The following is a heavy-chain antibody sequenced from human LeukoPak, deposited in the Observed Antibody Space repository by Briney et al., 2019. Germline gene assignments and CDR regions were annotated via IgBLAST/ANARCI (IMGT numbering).Heavy chain of an antibody. D-gene: IGHD5-18*01. CDR1: GGSISSGDYY. CDR3: ARGGYGGYYYYMDV. J-gene: IGHJ6*03. V-gene: IGHV4-30-4*08. CDR2: IYYSGST. Sequence: SQTLSLTCTVSGGSISSGDYYWRWLRQPPGKGLEWIGYIYYSGSTYYNPSLKSRVTISVDTSKNQFSLKLSSVTAADTAVYYCARGGYGGYYYYMDVWGKGTTVTVSS.